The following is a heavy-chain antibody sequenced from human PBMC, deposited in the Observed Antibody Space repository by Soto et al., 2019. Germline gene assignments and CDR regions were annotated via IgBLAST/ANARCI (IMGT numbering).Heavy chain of an antibody. CDR3: AKDSELGAAGILSEYFQH. Sequence: QVQLVESGGGVVQPGRSLRLSCAASGFTFSSYGMHWVRQAPGKGLEWVAVISYDGSNKYYADSVEGRFTISRDNSKNKLYLQMNSLRAEDTAVYYCAKDSELGAAGILSEYFQHWGQGTLLTVSS. J-gene: IGHJ1*01. D-gene: IGHD6-13*01. CDR2: ISYDGSNK. CDR1: GFTFSSYG. V-gene: IGHV3-30*18.